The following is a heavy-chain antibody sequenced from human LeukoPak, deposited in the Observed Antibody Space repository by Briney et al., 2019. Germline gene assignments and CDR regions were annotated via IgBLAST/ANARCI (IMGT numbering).Heavy chain of an antibody. V-gene: IGHV3-7*01. CDR3: ATYSILNAREFRY. CDR2: VQHIGGET. J-gene: IGHJ1*01. Sequence: GSLRLSCAASGFTFSDYYMSWIRQAPGKGLEWVANVQHIGGETYYVDSVKGRFTISRDNAKNSVYLQMNSLGADDTAVYYCATYSILNAREFRYWGQGTLVTVTS. D-gene: IGHD4-11*01. CDR1: GFTFSDYY.